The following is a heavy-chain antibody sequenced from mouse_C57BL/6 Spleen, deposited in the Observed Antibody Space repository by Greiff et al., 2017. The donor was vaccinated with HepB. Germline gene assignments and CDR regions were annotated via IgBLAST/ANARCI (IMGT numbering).Heavy chain of an antibody. V-gene: IGHV1-20*01. CDR2: INPYNGDT. D-gene: IGHD2-4*01. CDR3: ARSGAYDYDWFAY. CDR1: GYSFTGYF. J-gene: IGHJ3*01. Sequence: EVKLQESGPELVKPGDSVKISCKASGYSFTGYFMNWVMQSHGKSLEWIGRINPYNGDTFYNQKFKGKATLTVDKSSSTAHMELRSLTSEDSAVYYCARSGAYDYDWFAYWGQGTLVTVSA.